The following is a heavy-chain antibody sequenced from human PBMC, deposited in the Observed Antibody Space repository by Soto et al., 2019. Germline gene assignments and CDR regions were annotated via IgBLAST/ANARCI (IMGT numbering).Heavy chain of an antibody. V-gene: IGHV4-59*01. J-gene: IGHJ5*02. D-gene: IGHD2-2*01. Sequence: SETLSLTCTVSGGSISSYYWSWIRQPPGKGLEWIGYIYYSESTNYNPSLKSRVTISVDTSKNQFSLKLSSVTAADTAVYYCASALTIHGAYQLLIDWFDPWGQGTLVTVSS. CDR2: IYYSEST. CDR1: GGSISSYY. CDR3: ASALTIHGAYQLLIDWFDP.